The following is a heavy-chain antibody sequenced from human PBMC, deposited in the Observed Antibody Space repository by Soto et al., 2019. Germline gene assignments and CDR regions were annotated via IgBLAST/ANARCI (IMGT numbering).Heavy chain of an antibody. CDR3: ARARVHLGDYVWGSDE. V-gene: IGHV3-33*01. CDR1: GFTFSSYG. CDR2: IWYDGSNK. Sequence: QVQLVESGGGVVQPGRSLRLSCAASGFTFSSYGMHWVRQAPGKGLEWVAVIWYDGSNKYYADSVKGRFTISRDNSKNTLDLQMNSLRAEDTAVYYCARARVHLGDYVWGSDEWGQGTLVTVSS. D-gene: IGHD3-16*01. J-gene: IGHJ4*02.